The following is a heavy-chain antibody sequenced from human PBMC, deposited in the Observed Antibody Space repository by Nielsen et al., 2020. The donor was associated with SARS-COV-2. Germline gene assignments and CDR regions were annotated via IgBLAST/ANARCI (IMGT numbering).Heavy chain of an antibody. CDR2: INHSGST. CDR1: GYSISSSNW. CDR3: ARDHLIVGATTGWFDP. J-gene: IGHJ5*02. D-gene: IGHD1-26*01. Sequence: SQTLSLTCAVSGYSISSSNWWGWIRQPPGKGLEWIGEINHSGSTNYNPSLKSRVTISVDTSKNQFSLKLSSVTAADTAVYYCARDHLIVGATTGWFDPWGQGTLVTVSS. V-gene: IGHV4-4*02.